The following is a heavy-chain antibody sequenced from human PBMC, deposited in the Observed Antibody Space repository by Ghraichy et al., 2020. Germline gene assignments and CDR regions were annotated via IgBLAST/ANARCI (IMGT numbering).Heavy chain of an antibody. J-gene: IGHJ4*02. V-gene: IGHV3-7*04. CDR3: ARAIAIIDSY. CDR1: GFTLSSYW. CDR2: INQDGSVK. D-gene: IGHD6-13*01. Sequence: GGSLRLSCAASGFTLSSYWMTWVRQAPGKGLEWVANINQDGSVKYYVDSVKGRFTISRDNAKNSLYLQMNSLRAEDTAVYYCARAIAIIDSYWGQGTLVTVSS.